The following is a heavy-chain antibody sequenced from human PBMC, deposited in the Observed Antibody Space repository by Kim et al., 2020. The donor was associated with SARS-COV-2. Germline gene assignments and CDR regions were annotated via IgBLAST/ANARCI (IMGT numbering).Heavy chain of an antibody. V-gene: IGHV3-21*01. J-gene: IGHJ4*01. CDR1: GFTFSSYS. Sequence: GGSLRLSCAASGFTFSSYSMNWVRQAPGKGMECVSSISSSGAYISYTDSVKGRFTISRDNARDSMYLQINSLRGEDTARYYGARGRDRGSYYF. CDR3: ARGRDRGSYYF. D-gene: IGHD6-13*01. CDR2: ISSSGAYI.